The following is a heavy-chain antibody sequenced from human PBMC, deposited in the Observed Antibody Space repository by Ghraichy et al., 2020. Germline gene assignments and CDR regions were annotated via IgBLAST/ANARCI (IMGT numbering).Heavy chain of an antibody. V-gene: IGHV4-61*02. J-gene: IGHJ5*02. CDR1: GGSISSGSYY. CDR2: IYTSGST. CDR3: ARASRYGATPSLHFDP. Sequence: SETLSLTCTVSGGSISSGSYYWSWIRQPAGKGLEWIGRIYTSGSTNYNPSLKSRVTISVDTSKNQFSLKLSSVTAADTAVYYCARASRYGATPSLHFDPWGQGTLVTVSS. D-gene: IGHD4-17*01.